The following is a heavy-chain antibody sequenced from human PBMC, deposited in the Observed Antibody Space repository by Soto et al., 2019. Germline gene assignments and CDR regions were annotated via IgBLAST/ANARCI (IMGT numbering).Heavy chain of an antibody. D-gene: IGHD4-17*01. CDR2: FDPEDGET. Sequence: ASVKVSCKVSGYTLTELSMHWVRQAPGKGLEWMGGFDPEDGETIYAQKFQGRVTMTEDTSTDTAYMELSSLRSEDTAVYYCWCSGRATVTTRGFSFDIWGQGTMVTVSS. CDR3: WCSGRATVTTRGFSFDI. J-gene: IGHJ3*02. V-gene: IGHV1-24*01. CDR1: GYTLTELS.